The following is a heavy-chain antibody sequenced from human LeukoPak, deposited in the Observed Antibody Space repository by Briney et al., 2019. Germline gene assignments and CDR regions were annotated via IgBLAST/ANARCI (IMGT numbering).Heavy chain of an antibody. V-gene: IGHV4-61*05. D-gene: IGHD1-26*01. CDR3: ARVGGTNYYYYGMDV. J-gene: IGHJ6*02. CDR2: IYDSGST. CDR1: GGSIRSSYYY. Sequence: SETPSLTCTVSGGSIRSSYYYWGWIRQPPGKGLEWIGYIYDSGSTNYNPSLKSRVTISVDTSKNQFSLKLSSVTAADMAVYYCARVGGTNYYYYGMDVWGQGTTVTVSS.